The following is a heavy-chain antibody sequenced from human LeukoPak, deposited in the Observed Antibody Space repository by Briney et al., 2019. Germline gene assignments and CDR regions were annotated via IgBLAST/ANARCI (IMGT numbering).Heavy chain of an antibody. J-gene: IGHJ5*02. V-gene: IGHV4-4*02. CDR1: GGSISSSNW. CDR2: IYHSGST. Sequence: PSETLSLTCAVSGGSISSSNWWSWVRPPPGKGLEWIGEIYHSGSTNYNPSLKSRVTISVDTSKNHVSLKLSSVTAADTAVYYCARHPRYCNSTSCSPGVWFDPWRQGTLVTVSS. D-gene: IGHD2-2*01. CDR3: ARHPRYCNSTSCSPGVWFDP.